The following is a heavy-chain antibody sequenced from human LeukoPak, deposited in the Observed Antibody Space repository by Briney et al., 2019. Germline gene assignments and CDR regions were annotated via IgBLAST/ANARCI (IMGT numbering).Heavy chain of an antibody. CDR3: ARSTAAYGSGSLDAFDI. V-gene: IGHV3-13*01. J-gene: IGHJ3*02. CDR1: GFIFSSFD. Sequence: GGSLRLSYAGSGFIFSSFDMHWVRQAPGKGLEWVSAIGTAGDTYYPGSVKGRFTISRENAKNSFYLQMNSLRAGDTAVYYCARSTAAYGSGSLDAFDIWGQGTMVTVSS. D-gene: IGHD3-10*01. CDR2: IGTAGDT.